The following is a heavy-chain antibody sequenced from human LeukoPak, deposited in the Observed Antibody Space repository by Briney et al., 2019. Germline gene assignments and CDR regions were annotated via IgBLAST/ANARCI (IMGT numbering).Heavy chain of an antibody. CDR2: IYSGGNT. CDR3: ARVIVGTTTRLDYFDY. V-gene: IGHV3-66*01. Sequence: GGSLRLSCAASGFTVSGNYMSWVRQAPGKGLEWVSIIYSGGNTYYADSVKGRFTVSRDNSKNTLYLQMNSLRAEDTAVYYCARVIVGTTTRLDYFDYWGQGTLVTVSS. D-gene: IGHD1-26*01. CDR1: GFTVSGNY. J-gene: IGHJ4*02.